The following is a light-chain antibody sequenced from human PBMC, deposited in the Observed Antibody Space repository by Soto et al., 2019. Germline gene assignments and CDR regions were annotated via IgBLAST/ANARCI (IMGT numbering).Light chain of an antibody. J-gene: IGLJ1*01. CDR1: SSDAGGFNY. Sequence: QSVLTQPPSASGSPGQSITISCTGTSSDAGGFNYVSWYQQHPGKAPTLLIYEVTNRPSGVSNRFSGSKSGNTASLTISGLQAEDEAHYYCSSYKTGSTYVFGTGTKVTVL. CDR3: SSYKTGSTYV. CDR2: EVT. V-gene: IGLV2-14*01.